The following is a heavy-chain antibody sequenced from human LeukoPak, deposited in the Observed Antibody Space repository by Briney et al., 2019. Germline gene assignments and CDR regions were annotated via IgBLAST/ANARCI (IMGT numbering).Heavy chain of an antibody. Sequence: SETLSLTCAVDGGSFSDYYWSWVRQPPGNGLEWIGELNHSGSTNSNPSLRSRVIISVDTSKKQFSLKLNYVTAADTAVYYCARGAYSYGSYYYYYYMDVWGKGTTVTVSS. CDR1: GGSFSDYY. J-gene: IGHJ6*03. D-gene: IGHD5-18*01. CDR2: LNHSGST. V-gene: IGHV4-34*01. CDR3: ARGAYSYGSYYYYYYMDV.